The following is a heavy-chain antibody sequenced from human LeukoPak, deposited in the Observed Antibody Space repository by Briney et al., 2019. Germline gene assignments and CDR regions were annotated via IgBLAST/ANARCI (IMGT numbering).Heavy chain of an antibody. CDR3: AKGGAVSSKSITLARGTRSYVYYMDV. Sequence: AAVKVSCKASGYTFTSHFMHWVRQAPGQGLEWMGIINPRGGSTSYTQKFQGRVTMTRNTSTSTVYMELSSLRAEDTAVYYCAKGGAVSSKSITLARGTRSYVYYMDVWGKGTTVTISS. V-gene: IGHV1-46*01. J-gene: IGHJ6*03. CDR2: INPRGGST. D-gene: IGHD3-10*01. CDR1: GYTFTSHF.